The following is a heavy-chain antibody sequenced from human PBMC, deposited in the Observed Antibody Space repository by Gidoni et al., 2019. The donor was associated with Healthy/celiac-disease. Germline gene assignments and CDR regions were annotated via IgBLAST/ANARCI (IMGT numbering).Heavy chain of an antibody. V-gene: IGHV3-11*05. CDR3: ARLTSASSGWGDPWDAFDI. CDR2: ISSSSSYT. D-gene: IGHD6-19*01. J-gene: IGHJ3*02. Sequence: QVQLVESGGGLVKPGGSLTLSCAASGFTFSDYYMSWIRQAPGKGLEWVSYISSSSSYTNYADSVKGRFTISRDNAKNSLYLQMNSLRAEDTAVYYCARLTSASSGWGDPWDAFDIWGQGTMVTVSS. CDR1: GFTFSDYY.